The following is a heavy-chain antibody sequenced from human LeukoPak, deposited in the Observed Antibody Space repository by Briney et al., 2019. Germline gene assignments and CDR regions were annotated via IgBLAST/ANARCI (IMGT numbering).Heavy chain of an antibody. CDR2: IYYSGST. CDR1: GGSISSYY. CDR3: ARHAAYYDILTGYTISQVDY. D-gene: IGHD3-9*01. Sequence: SETLSLTCTVSGGSISSYYWSWIRQPPGKGLEWIGYIYYSGSTNYKPSLKSRVTISVDTSKNQFSLKLSSVTAADTAVYYCARHAAYYDILTGYTISQVDYWGQGTLVTVSS. V-gene: IGHV4-59*08. J-gene: IGHJ4*02.